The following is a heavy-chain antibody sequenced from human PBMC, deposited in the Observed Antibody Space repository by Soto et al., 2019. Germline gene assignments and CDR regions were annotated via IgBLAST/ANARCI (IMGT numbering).Heavy chain of an antibody. CDR1: EFTLSNYE. CDR3: ARVYDDYLIDAFDI. J-gene: IGHJ3*02. D-gene: IGHD4-17*01. Sequence: EAQLVESGGGLVQPGGSLRLSCAAFEFTLSNYEMDWVRQAPGKGLEWVSHIGRRGSPIYYADSVKGRFTISRDNAKNSVFLKMNSLRPEDTAVYYCARVYDDYLIDAFDIWGQGTMVSVSS. V-gene: IGHV3-48*03. CDR2: IGRRGSPI.